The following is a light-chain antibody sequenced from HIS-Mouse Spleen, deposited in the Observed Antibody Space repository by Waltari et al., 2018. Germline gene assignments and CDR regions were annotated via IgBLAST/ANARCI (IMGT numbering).Light chain of an antibody. J-gene: IGLJ1*01. CDR3: SSYTSSSTYV. V-gene: IGLV2-14*03. CDR1: SSDVAGYNY. CDR2: DVS. Sequence: QSALTQPASVSGSPGQSITISCPGTSSDVAGYNYVPWYQQHPGKAPKLMIYDVSNRPSGVSNRFSGSKSGNTASLTISGLQAEDEADYYCSSYTSSSTYVFGTGTKVTVL.